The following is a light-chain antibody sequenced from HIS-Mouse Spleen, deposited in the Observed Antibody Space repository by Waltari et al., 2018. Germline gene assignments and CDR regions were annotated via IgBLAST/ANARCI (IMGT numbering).Light chain of an antibody. CDR3: QQFNSYPYT. CDR2: DAS. V-gene: IGKV1-13*02. CDR1: QGISSA. Sequence: AIQFTQSPSSLSASVGDRVPITCRASQGISSALAWYQQKPGKAPKLLIYDASSLESGVQSRFSGSGSGTDFTLTISSLQPEDFATYYCQQFNSYPYTFGQGTKLEIK. J-gene: IGKJ2*01.